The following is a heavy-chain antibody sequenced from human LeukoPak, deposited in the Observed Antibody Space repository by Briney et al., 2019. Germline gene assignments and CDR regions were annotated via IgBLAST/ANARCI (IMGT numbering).Heavy chain of an antibody. CDR1: GFTVSSNY. D-gene: IGHD5-12*01. Sequence: GGSLRLSCAASGFTVSSNYMTWVRQAPGKGLEWVSIIYSSAYIYYSDSVKGRFTISRDNSKNTPYLQMNSLGSADTRVYCCASLDPIYNGAHWVHFQHWGQGTLVTVSS. V-gene: IGHV3-53*01. CDR2: IYSSAYI. CDR3: ASLDPIYNGAHWVHFQH. J-gene: IGHJ1*01.